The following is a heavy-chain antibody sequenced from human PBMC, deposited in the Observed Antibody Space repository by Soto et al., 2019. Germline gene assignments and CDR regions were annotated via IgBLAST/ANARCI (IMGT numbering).Heavy chain of an antibody. D-gene: IGHD1-7*01. CDR3: ARDNRYNWKYEEWFDP. Sequence: ASVKVSCKAPGYSFSDYYINWVRQATGQGPEWMGWMNPNSGNTFYAQKFQGRVTMTRNTSINTAYMELSSLGSEDTAVYCCARDNRYNWKYEEWFDPWGQGTLVTVSS. V-gene: IGHV1-8*01. CDR1: GYSFSDYY. J-gene: IGHJ5*02. CDR2: MNPNSGNT.